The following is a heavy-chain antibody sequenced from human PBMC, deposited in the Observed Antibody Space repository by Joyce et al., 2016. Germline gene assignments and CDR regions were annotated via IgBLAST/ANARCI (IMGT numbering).Heavy chain of an antibody. CDR1: GFTFDSYA. CDR3: AKEGYYPLDY. Sequence: EVQLLESGGGFVQPGGSLRLSCAASGFTFDSYAMSWVRQAPGKGLEWVSTSTGRGGSTDYAASVEGRFTISRDNSENTLYLQMHSLRVEDTAVYYCAKEGYYPLDYWGQGTLVTVSP. J-gene: IGHJ4*02. D-gene: IGHD3-3*01. CDR2: STGRGGST. V-gene: IGHV3-23*01.